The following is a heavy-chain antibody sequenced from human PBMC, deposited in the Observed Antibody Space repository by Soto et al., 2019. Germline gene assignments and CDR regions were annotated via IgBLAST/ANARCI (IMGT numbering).Heavy chain of an antibody. V-gene: IGHV3-48*01. D-gene: IGHD4-17*01. CDR1: ALACSTYS. CDR2: ISSSSSSI. Sequence: GGSLRHPCAASALACSTYSRNWVHQAPGKGLEWVSYISSSSSSIYYADSVRGRFTISRDNAKNSLYLQMNSLRAEDTAVYYCARSTTVTTSYYYYYYYMDVWGKGTTVTVS. J-gene: IGHJ6*03. CDR3: ARSTTVTTSYYYYYYYMDV.